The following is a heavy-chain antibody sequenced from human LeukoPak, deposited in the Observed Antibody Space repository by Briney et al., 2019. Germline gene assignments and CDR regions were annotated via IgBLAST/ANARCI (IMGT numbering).Heavy chain of an antibody. V-gene: IGHV3-15*07. D-gene: IGHD2-21*02. Sequence: GGSLRLSCAASGFTFSSYWMHWVRQAPGKGLEWVARIRSKRDGGTTDYAAPVKGRFTISRDDSKNTMYLQMNSLKAEDTAVYYCARDWYYAFDFWAKGQWSPSLQ. CDR1: GFTFSSYW. CDR2: IRSKRDGGTT. J-gene: IGHJ3*01. CDR3: ARDWYYAFDF.